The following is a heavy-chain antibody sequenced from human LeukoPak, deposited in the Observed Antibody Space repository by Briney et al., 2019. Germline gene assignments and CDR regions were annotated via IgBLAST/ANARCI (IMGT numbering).Heavy chain of an antibody. V-gene: IGHV4-59*10. CDR3: ARRDSYSSGYYYFDY. Sequence: SETLSLTCAVYGGSFSGYYWSWIRQPAGKGLEWIGRIYTSGSTNYNPSLKSRVTMSVDTSKNQFSLKLSSVTAADTAVYYCARRDSYSSGYYYFDYWGQGTLVTVSS. J-gene: IGHJ4*02. CDR2: IYTSGST. D-gene: IGHD3-22*01. CDR1: GGSFSGYY.